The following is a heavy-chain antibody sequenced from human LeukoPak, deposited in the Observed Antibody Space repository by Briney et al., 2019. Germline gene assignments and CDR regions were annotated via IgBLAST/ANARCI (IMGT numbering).Heavy chain of an antibody. J-gene: IGHJ4*02. Sequence: ASVKVSCKAFGGTFSSYAISWVRQAPGQGLEWVGGIIPMSGAANYAQKFQGRVTITADESTSTAYMELSSLRSEDTAIYYCASPVKYYDTWSGYPPFDYWGQGTLVTVSS. CDR2: IIPMSGAA. V-gene: IGHV1-69*13. D-gene: IGHD3-3*01. CDR3: ASPVKYYDTWSGYPPFDY. CDR1: GGTFSSYA.